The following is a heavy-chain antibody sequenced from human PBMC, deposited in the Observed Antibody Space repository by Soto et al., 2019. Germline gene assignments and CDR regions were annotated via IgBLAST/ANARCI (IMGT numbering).Heavy chain of an antibody. CDR2: ISSHGGST. V-gene: IGHV3-64*01. CDR1: GFTFSSYA. J-gene: IGHJ3*02. CDR3: ASHNLISTRCSSTSCYEGGAFDI. D-gene: IGHD2-2*01. Sequence: EVQLVESGGGLVPPGGSLRLSCAASGFTFSSYAMHWVRQAPGKGLEYVSAISSHGGSTYYANSVKGRFTISRDNSKNTLYLQIGSRRAEYMAVYYCASHNLISTRCSSTSCYEGGAFDICGQGTMVTVSS.